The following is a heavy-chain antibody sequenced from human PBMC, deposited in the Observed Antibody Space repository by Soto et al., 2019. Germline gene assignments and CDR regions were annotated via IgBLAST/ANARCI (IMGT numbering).Heavy chain of an antibody. V-gene: IGHV3-23*01. CDR2: ISGSGGST. J-gene: IGHJ4*02. Sequence: EVQLLESGGGLVQPGGSLRLSCAASGFTFSSYAMSWVRQAPGKGLEWVSAISGSGGSTYYADSVKGRFTISRDNSKTTLYLQMNSLRGEDTAVYYCAKLRGYSGYPLPDYWGQGTLVTVSS. CDR3: AKLRGYSGYPLPDY. D-gene: IGHD5-12*01. CDR1: GFTFSSYA.